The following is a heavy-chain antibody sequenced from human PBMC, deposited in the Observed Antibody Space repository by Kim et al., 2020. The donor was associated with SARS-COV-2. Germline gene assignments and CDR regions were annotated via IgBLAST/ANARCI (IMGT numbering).Heavy chain of an antibody. D-gene: IGHD5-18*01. Sequence: PSLRSRVTISKDTSRNQFSLGVSSVTAADTAVYFCARGLIQLWGSYNGMDVWGQGTTVTVSS. CDR3: ARGLIQLWGSYNGMDV. J-gene: IGHJ6*02. V-gene: IGHV4-34*01.